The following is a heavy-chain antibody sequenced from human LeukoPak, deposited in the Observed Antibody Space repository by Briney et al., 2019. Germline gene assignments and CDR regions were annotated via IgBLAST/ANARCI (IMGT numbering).Heavy chain of an antibody. Sequence: SETLSLTCAVYGGSFRGYFWRWIRQPPGKGLQWIGNIFYSGSTYYSPSLKSRVTISLDTSRNQFSLKLNSVTAADTAVYYCAKSNGYGLIDIWGQGTMVTVSS. J-gene: IGHJ3*02. D-gene: IGHD3-10*01. V-gene: IGHV4-34*12. CDR2: IFYSGST. CDR3: AKSNGYGLIDI. CDR1: GGSFRGYF.